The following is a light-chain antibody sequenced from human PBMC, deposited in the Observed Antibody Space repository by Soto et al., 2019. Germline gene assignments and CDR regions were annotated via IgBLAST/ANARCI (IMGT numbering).Light chain of an antibody. Sequence: EIVMTQSPATRSVSPGERATLSCRASQSVSSNLAWYQQKPGQAPRLIIYGASTRATGIPARFSGSGSGTAFNLTIRSLQSEDCAVYYCQQYNNWPPYTFGQGTKLEIK. CDR3: QQYNNWPPYT. CDR1: QSVSSN. J-gene: IGKJ2*01. V-gene: IGKV3D-15*01. CDR2: GAS.